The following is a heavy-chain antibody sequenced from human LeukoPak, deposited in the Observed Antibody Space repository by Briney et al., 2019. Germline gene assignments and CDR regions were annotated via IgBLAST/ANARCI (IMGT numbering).Heavy chain of an antibody. Sequence: GGSLRLSCAASGFTVSSNYMSWVRQAPGKGLEWVSVIYSGGSTYYADSVKGRFTISRDNAKSALYLQMHSLRLEDTAVYYCAAGTAADFWGQGTLVTVSS. CDR1: GFTVSSNY. J-gene: IGHJ4*02. CDR2: IYSGGST. V-gene: IGHV3-53*01. CDR3: AAGTAADF. D-gene: IGHD6-13*01.